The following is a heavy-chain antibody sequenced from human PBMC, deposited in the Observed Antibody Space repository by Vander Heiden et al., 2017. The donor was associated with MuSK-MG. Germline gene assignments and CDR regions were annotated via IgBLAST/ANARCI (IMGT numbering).Heavy chain of an antibody. V-gene: IGHV3-33*01. D-gene: IGHD6-6*01. CDR3: ARTFIAARLTRPDY. CDR1: GFMFSSYG. CDR2: IGYDGSKT. Sequence: QVKLVESGGGVVQPGRSLRLSCAASGFMFSSYGMHWVRHGPGKGREWVALIGYDGSKTYYEDSVKGRFTVSRDNSENKLYLEMHNLRAEDTAVYYCARTFIAARLTRPDYWGQGTLVTVSS. J-gene: IGHJ4*02.